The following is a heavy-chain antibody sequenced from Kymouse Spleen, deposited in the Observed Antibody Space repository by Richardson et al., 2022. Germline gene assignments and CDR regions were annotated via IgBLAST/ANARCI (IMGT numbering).Heavy chain of an antibody. CDR2: IWYDGSNK. J-gene: IGHJ4*02. Sequence: QVQLVESGGGVVQPGRSLRLSCAASGFTFSSYGMHWVRQAPGKGLEWVAVIWYDGSNKYYADSVKGRFTISRDNSKNTLYLQMNSLRAEDTAVYYCARALRYFDWLLDYWGQGTLVTVSS. CDR3: ARALRYFDWLLDY. D-gene: IGHD3-9*01. CDR1: GFTFSSYG. V-gene: IGHV3-33*01.